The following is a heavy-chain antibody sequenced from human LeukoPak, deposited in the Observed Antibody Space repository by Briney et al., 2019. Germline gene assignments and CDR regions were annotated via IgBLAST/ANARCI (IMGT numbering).Heavy chain of an antibody. J-gene: IGHJ4*02. Sequence: SETPSLTCAVYGGSFSGYYWSWIRQPPGKGLEWIGEINHSGSTNYNPSLKSRVTISVDTSKNQFSLKLSSVTAADTAVYYCARGKRAAPSYCSGGSCKHFDYWGQGTLVTVSS. CDR2: INHSGST. V-gene: IGHV4-34*01. CDR1: GGSFSGYY. D-gene: IGHD2-15*01. CDR3: ARGKRAAPSYCSGGSCKHFDY.